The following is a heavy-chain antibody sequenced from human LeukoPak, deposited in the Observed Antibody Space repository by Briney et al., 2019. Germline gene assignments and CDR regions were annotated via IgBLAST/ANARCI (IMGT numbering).Heavy chain of an antibody. CDR2: MNPSSGDT. V-gene: IGHV1-8*02. Sequence: ASVKVSFKASVYTFTSYTIHWVRQATGQGLEWMGWMNPSSGDTGYAQKFQGRVTMTRDTSIGTAYMELSSLRSEDSAVYYCARDPNRGDKFDPWGQGTLVTVSS. CDR3: ARDPNRGDKFDP. CDR1: VYTFTSYT. D-gene: IGHD4-17*01. J-gene: IGHJ5*02.